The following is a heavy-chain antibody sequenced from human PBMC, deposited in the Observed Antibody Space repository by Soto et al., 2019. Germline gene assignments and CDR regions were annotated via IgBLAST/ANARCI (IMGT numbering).Heavy chain of an antibody. CDR1: GFTFSSYA. CDR2: ISYDGSNK. D-gene: IGHD6-13*01. J-gene: IGHJ6*02. CDR3: ARDQSGSSSWLLYYYYGMDV. Sequence: YLRLSCAASGFTFSSYAMHWVRQAQGKGLEWVAVISYDGSNKYYADSVKGRFTISRDNSKNTLYLQMNSLRAEDTAVYYCARDQSGSSSWLLYYYYGMDVWGQGTTVTVSS. V-gene: IGHV3-30-3*01.